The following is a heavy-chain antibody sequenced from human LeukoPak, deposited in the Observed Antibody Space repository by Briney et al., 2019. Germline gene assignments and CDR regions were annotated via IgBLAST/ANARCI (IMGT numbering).Heavy chain of an antibody. J-gene: IGHJ4*02. CDR2: ISWNSGSI. CDR1: GFTFDDYA. CDR3: AKDISSSGCFDY. D-gene: IGHD3-22*01. V-gene: IGHV3-9*01. Sequence: PGRSLRLSCAASGFTFDDYAMPWVRQAPGKGLEWVSGISWNSGSIGYADSVRGRFTISRDNAKNSLYLQTNSLRAEDTALYYCAKDISSSGCFDYWGQGTLVTVSS.